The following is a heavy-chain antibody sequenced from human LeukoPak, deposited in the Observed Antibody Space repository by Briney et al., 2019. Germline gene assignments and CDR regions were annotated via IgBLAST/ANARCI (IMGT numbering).Heavy chain of an antibody. D-gene: IGHD3-22*01. CDR2: MSYDGSNK. CDR3: AKSGGYDSSGYYYGPFDY. Sequence: PGRSLRFSCAASGFTFSSYGMHWVRQAPGKGLEWVAVMSYDGSNKYYADSVKGRFTISRDNSKYTLYLQMNSLRAEDTAVYYCAKSGGYDSSGYYYGPFDYWGQGTLVTVSS. CDR1: GFTFSSYG. V-gene: IGHV3-30*18. J-gene: IGHJ4*02.